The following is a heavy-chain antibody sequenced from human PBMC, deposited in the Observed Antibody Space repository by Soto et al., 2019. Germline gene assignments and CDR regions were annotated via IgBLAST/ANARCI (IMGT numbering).Heavy chain of an antibody. D-gene: IGHD2-2*01. CDR1: GFTFSSYA. CDR2: ISGSGGST. CDR3: ATSPIFSSTSCPFDY. V-gene: IGHV3-23*01. J-gene: IGHJ4*02. Sequence: GGSLRLSCAASGFTFSSYAMSWVRQAPGKGLEWVSAISGSGGSTYYADSVKGRFTISRDNSKNTLYLQMNSLRAEDTAVYYCATSPIFSSTSCPFDYWGQGTLATVSS.